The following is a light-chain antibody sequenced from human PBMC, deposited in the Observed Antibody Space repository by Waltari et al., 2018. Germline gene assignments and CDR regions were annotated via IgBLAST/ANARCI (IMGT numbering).Light chain of an antibody. J-gene: IGKJ1*01. CDR1: QSVNRV. Sequence: SCRTSQSVNRVLAWYQLKPGQAPRRLIYGASSRATGIPDRFSGGGSGTDFSLTISRLEPEDFAIYYCQHYLRLPATFGQGTKVEIK. CDR2: GAS. V-gene: IGKV3-20*01. CDR3: QHYLRLPAT.